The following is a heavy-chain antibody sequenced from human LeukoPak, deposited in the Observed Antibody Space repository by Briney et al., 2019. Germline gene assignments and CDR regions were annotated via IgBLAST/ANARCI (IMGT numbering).Heavy chain of an antibody. V-gene: IGHV3-66*01. CDR2: IYSGGST. J-gene: IGHJ4*02. D-gene: IGHD6-19*01. Sequence: GGSLRLSCAASGCTVSSNYMTWVRQAPGKGLEWVSVIYSGGSTYYADSVKGRFTISRDNSKSTLYLQMNSLRVEDTAVYYCARGIAVADTGFFDYWGQGTLVTVSS. CDR1: GCTVSSNY. CDR3: ARGIAVADTGFFDY.